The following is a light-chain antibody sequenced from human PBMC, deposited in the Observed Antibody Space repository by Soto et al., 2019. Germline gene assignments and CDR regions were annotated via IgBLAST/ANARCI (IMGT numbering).Light chain of an antibody. CDR2: EVT. CDR3: LSYTTSSSYV. Sequence: QSALTQPASASGSPGQSITISCTGTSSDVGAYNRVSWYQQRSGKAPKLMVYEVTNRPSGVSNRFSGSKSGNTASLTISGLQAEDEADYYCLSYTTSSSYVFGTGTKLTVL. J-gene: IGLJ1*01. CDR1: SSDVGAYNR. V-gene: IGLV2-14*01.